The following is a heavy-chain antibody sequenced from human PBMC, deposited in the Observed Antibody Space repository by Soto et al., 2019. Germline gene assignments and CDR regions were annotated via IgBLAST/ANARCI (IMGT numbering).Heavy chain of an antibody. CDR3: ARVGVQLWGGGYFDY. J-gene: IGHJ4*02. CDR1: GGTFNSYA. CDR2: IIPILGTA. V-gene: IGHV1-69*12. Sequence: QVQLVQSGAEVKKPGSSVKVSCKASGGTFNSYAISLVRQAPGQGLEWMGGIIPILGTANYAQKLQGRVTITADESTTTAYMELSSLRSEDTAVYYCARVGVQLWGGGYFDYWGQVTLVTVSS. D-gene: IGHD5-18*01.